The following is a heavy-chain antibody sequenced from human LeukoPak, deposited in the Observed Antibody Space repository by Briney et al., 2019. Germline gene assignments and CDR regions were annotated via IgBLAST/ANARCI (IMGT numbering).Heavy chain of an antibody. V-gene: IGHV1-46*01. CDR1: GYTFTSYY. D-gene: IGHD2-21*02. CDR3: ARGRRVVATIEPAYCGGDCYRFDY. Sequence: GASVKVSCKASGYTFTSYYMHWVLQAPGQGLEWMVVINPSGGSASYAQQFQGRVTMTRDTSTSTVYMELSSLRSEDTAVYYCARGRRVVATIEPAYCGGDCYRFDYWGQGTLVTVSS. J-gene: IGHJ4*02. CDR2: INPSGGSA.